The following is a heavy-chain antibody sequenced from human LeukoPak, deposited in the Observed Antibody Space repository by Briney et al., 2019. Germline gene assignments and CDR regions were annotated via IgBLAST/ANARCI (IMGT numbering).Heavy chain of an antibody. V-gene: IGHV4-30-4*01. CDR2: IYYNGST. CDR1: GGSISSGDYY. Sequence: SETLSLTCTVSGGSISSGDYYWSWIRHPPGKGLEWIGYIYYNGSTYYNPSLKSRVTISVDTSKNQFSLKLSSVTAADTAVYYCARGGSGWYQYYYYGMDVWGQGTTVTVSS. J-gene: IGHJ6*02. D-gene: IGHD6-19*01. CDR3: ARGGSGWYQYYYYGMDV.